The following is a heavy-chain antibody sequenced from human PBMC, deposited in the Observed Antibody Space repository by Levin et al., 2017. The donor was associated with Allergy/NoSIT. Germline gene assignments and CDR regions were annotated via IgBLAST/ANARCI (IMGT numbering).Heavy chain of an antibody. CDR3: ARQHVNYDFWSGYGRWYFDY. CDR2: IYYSGST. D-gene: IGHD3-3*01. V-gene: IGHV4-59*08. J-gene: IGHJ4*02. Sequence: TSETLSLTCTVSGGSISSYYWSWIRQPPGKGLEWIGYIYYSGSTNYNPSLKSRVTISVDTSKNQFSLKLSSVTAADTAVYYCARQHVNYDFWSGYGRWYFDYWGQGTLVTVSS. CDR1: GGSISSYY.